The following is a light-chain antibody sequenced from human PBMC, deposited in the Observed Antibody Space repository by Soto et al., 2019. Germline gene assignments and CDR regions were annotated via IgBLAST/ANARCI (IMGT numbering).Light chain of an antibody. CDR2: GAS. CDR3: QQYAAYPLT. V-gene: IGKV3-20*01. Sequence: EIVLTQSPGTLSLSLGDRATLSCWASQSVASNYLAWYQQRPGQAPRLLIYGASTRATGVPDRFSGSGSGTDFTLTISRLEPEDFAVYFCQQYAAYPLTFGGGTKVEIK. CDR1: QSVASNY. J-gene: IGKJ4*01.